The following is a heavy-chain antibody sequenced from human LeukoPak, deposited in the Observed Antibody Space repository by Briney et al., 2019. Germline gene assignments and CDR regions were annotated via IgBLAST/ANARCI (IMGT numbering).Heavy chain of an antibody. CDR1: GGSISSYY. J-gene: IGHJ4*02. CDR3: AGHRPRNTVDF. Sequence: SETLSLTCTVSGGSISSYYWSWIRQPPGKGLEWIAYISDIGSINYNPSLKSRVTISLDTSKNQFSLKLSSVTAADTAVYYCAGHRPRNTVDFWGQGTLVSVSS. V-gene: IGHV4-59*08. D-gene: IGHD2/OR15-2a*01. CDR2: ISDIGSI.